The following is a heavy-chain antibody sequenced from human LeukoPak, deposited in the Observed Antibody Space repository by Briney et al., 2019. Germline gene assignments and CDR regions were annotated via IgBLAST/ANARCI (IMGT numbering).Heavy chain of an antibody. CDR2: IYYSGRT. J-gene: IGHJ6*03. D-gene: IGHD5-18*01. CDR3: ARTTEGGYTYDYFYYYYMDV. CDR1: GYSISTGYY. Sequence: SETLSLTCTVSGYSISTGYYWGWIRQPPGKGLEWIGYIYYSGRTNYNPSLKSRVTISVDTSKNQFSLKLSSVTAADTAVYYCARTTEGGYTYDYFYYYYMDVWGKGTTVTISS. V-gene: IGHV4-61*01.